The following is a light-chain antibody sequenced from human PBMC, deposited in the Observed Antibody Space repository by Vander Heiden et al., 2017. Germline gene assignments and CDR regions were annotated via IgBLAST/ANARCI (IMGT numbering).Light chain of an antibody. CDR2: GAS. V-gene: IGKV3-20*01. CDR1: QNIDSNY. CDR3: QQYGVSPYT. Sequence: IVLTQSPGTLSLSPGERATLSCRASQNIDSNYLAWYQQKRGQAPRLLIYGASSRASGVADRFDGSGSGTDFTLTITTLEPGDFAVYFCQQYGVSPYTFGQGTKLE. J-gene: IGKJ2*01.